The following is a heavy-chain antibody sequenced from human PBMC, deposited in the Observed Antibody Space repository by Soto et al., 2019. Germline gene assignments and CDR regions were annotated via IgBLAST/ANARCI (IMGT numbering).Heavy chain of an antibody. CDR1: GFTFSSYE. J-gene: IGHJ5*02. CDR2: ISSSGSTI. V-gene: IGHV3-48*03. CDR3: TRSVLVGATRWFDP. Sequence: PGGSLRLSCAASGFTFSSYEMNWVRQAPGKGLEWVSYISSSGSTIYYADSVKGRFTISRDNAKNSLYLQMNSLRAEDTAVYYCTRSVLVGATRWFDPWGQGTLVTVSS. D-gene: IGHD1-26*01.